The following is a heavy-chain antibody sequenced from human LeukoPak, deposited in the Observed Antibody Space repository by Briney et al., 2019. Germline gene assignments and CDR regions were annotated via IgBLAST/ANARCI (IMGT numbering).Heavy chain of an antibody. D-gene: IGHD1-26*01. CDR1: GGSLSGNF. CDR2: ITQSGST. CDR3: ARGSVGPRMSI. J-gene: IGHJ3*02. V-gene: IGHV4-34*01. Sequence: SETLSLTCAVYGGSLSGNFYSWIRQPPGKGLEWIGEITQSGSTNYSPSLKSRAIMSVDTSRNQFSLKLSSVTAADTAVYYCARGSVGPRMSIWGQGTMVTVSS.